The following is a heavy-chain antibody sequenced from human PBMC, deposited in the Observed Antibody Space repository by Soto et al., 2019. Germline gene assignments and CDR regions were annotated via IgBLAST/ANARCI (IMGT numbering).Heavy chain of an antibody. V-gene: IGHV3-74*01. Sequence: EVQMVESGGGLVQPGRSPILSCAASGFTFWTYWMHWVRQAPGKGLVWVSRIKSDGSSTSYVDSVKCRFTISRDNAKNTFDIHMNSLRAEDTAVYFCTRGLWELLPGDYWCQGSLVTVSS. CDR1: GFTFWTYW. D-gene: IGHD1-26*01. J-gene: IGHJ4*02. CDR3: TRGLWELLPGDY. CDR2: IKSDGSST.